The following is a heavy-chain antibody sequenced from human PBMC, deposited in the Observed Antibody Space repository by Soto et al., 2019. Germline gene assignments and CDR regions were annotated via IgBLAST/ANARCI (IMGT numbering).Heavy chain of an antibody. Sequence: SETLSLPCSVYGWSFSSYHWSWIRQTPGKGLEWIGEINHLTTTNYNPSLKSRVIISLDTPKNQFSLKLSSVTAADTAVYYCARGYDTALAPIFWGQGILVTVSS. CDR1: GWSFSSYH. V-gene: IGHV4-34*01. CDR3: ARGYDTALAPIF. J-gene: IGHJ4*02. D-gene: IGHD5-18*01. CDR2: INHLTTT.